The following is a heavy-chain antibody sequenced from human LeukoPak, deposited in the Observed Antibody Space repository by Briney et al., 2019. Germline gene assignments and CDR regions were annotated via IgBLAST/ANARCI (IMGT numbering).Heavy chain of an antibody. CDR2: INPSGGST. V-gene: IGHV1-46*01. Sequence: GSSVKVSCKASGGTFSSYAISWVRQAPGQGLEWMGIINPSGGSTSYAQKFQGRVTMTRDTSTSTVYMELSSLRSEDTAVYYCARDLVVVVAASQGFDPWGQGTLVTVSS. D-gene: IGHD2-15*01. J-gene: IGHJ5*02. CDR1: GGTFSSYA. CDR3: ARDLVVVVAASQGFDP.